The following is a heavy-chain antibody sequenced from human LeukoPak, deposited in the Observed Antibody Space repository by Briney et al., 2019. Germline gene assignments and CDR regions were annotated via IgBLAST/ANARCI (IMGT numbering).Heavy chain of an antibody. J-gene: IGHJ5*02. V-gene: IGHV3-11*04. CDR3: ARAPFGYGVYQNWFDP. CDR1: GFTFSDYY. CDR2: ISSSGSTI. D-gene: IGHD4-17*01. Sequence: GGSLRLSCAASGFTFSDYYMSWIRQAPGKGLEWVSYISSSGSTIYYADSVKGRFTISRDNAKNSLYLQMNSLRAEDTAVYYCARAPFGYGVYQNWFDPWGQGTLVTVSS.